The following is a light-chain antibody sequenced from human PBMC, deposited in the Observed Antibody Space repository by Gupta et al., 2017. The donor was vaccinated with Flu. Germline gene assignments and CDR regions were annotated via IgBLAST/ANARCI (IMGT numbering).Light chain of an antibody. J-gene: IGLJ1*01. V-gene: IGLV1-44*01. Sequence: QSVLTHPPLASATPGQRVTISCSGSSSNIGSNTVNWYQQLPGTAPKLLIYSNNQRPSGIPDRFSGSKSGTSASLAISGLQSEDEADYYCAAWDDSLNGPYVFGTGTKVTVL. CDR3: AAWDDSLNGPYV. CDR1: SSNIGSNT. CDR2: SNN.